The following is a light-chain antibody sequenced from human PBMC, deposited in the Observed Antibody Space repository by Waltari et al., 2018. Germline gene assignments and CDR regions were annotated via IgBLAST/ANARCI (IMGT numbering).Light chain of an antibody. Sequence: EVVLTQSPGTLSLSPGEAATLSCRASQSVSSSSLAWYQQKPGQAPRLLIHRESSRATGIPDRFSGSGSGTDFTLTISRLEPEDFAVYYCQQYGSSPWTFGQGTKVEIK. CDR1: QSVSSSS. CDR3: QQYGSSPWT. V-gene: IGKV3-20*01. CDR2: RES. J-gene: IGKJ1*01.